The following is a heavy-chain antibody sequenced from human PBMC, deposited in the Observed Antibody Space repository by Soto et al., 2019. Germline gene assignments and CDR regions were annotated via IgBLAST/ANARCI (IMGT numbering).Heavy chain of an antibody. CDR3: ARDRHNNFFDP. D-gene: IGHD6-6*01. CDR2: IYYSGST. Sequence: QVQLQESGPGLVKPSQTLSLTCTVSGASMSSGGYYWTWIRQSPGKGLEWIGYIYYSGSTYYNPSLQXGXAXAXXTSRSQFSLTLHSVTAADTAIYSCARDRHNNFFDPWGQGTLVTVSS. CDR1: GASMSSGGYY. J-gene: IGHJ5*02. V-gene: IGHV4-31*03.